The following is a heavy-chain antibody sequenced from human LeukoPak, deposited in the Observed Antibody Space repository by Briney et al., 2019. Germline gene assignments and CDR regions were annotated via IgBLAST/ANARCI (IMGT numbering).Heavy chain of an antibody. CDR1: GYTFTKYS. CDR3: ARGINCSGGSCYCDY. D-gene: IGHD2-15*01. V-gene: IGHV1-46*01. Sequence: ASVKVSCKAFGYTFTKYSVHWMRQAPGQGLEWMGIFNPTDGSTNYAQKLQGRVTMTTDTSTSTAYMELRSLRSDDTAVYYCARGINCSGGSCYCDYWGQGTLVTVSS. J-gene: IGHJ4*02. CDR2: FNPTDGST.